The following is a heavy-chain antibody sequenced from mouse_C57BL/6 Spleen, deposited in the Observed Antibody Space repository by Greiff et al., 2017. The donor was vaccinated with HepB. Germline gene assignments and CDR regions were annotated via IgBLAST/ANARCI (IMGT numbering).Heavy chain of an antibody. CDR2: INPNNGGT. V-gene: IGHV1-18*01. J-gene: IGHJ1*03. D-gene: IGHD4-1*01. CDR3: ARGKLGNWYFDV. Sequence: EVQLQQSGPELVKPGASVKIPCKASGYTFTDYNMDWVKQSHGKSLEWIGDINPNNGGTIYNQKFKGKATLTVDKSSSTACMELRSLTSEDTAVYYCARGKLGNWYFDVWGTGTTVTVSS. CDR1: GYTFTDYN.